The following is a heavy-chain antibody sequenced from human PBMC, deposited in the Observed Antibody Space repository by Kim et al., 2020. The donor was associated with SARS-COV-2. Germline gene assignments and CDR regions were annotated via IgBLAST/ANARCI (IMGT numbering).Heavy chain of an antibody. D-gene: IGHD2-21*02. CDR2: IYYSGST. J-gene: IGHJ3*02. Sequence: SETLSLTCTVSGGSISSSSYYWGWIRQPPGKGLEWIGSIYYSGSTYYNPSLKSRVTISVDTSKNQFSLKLSSVTAADTAVYYCARVPIVVVTAILDAFDIWGQGTMVTVSS. CDR3: ARVPIVVVTAILDAFDI. CDR1: GGSISSSSYY. V-gene: IGHV4-39*07.